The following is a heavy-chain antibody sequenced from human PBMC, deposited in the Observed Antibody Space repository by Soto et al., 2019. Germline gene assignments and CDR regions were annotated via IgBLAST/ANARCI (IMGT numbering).Heavy chain of an antibody. CDR1: GYTLTELS. J-gene: IGHJ3*02. Sequence: GASVKVSCKVSGYTLTELSMHWVGQAPGKGLEWMGGIIPIFGTANYAQKFQGRVTITADKSTSTAYMELSSLRSEDTAVYYCARSIAAAHDALDIWGQGTMLTVSS. D-gene: IGHD6-13*01. CDR3: ARSIAAAHDALDI. V-gene: IGHV1-69*06. CDR2: IIPIFGTA.